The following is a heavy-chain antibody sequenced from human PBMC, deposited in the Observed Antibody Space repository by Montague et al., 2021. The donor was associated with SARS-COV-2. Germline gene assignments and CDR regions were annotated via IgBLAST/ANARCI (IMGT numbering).Heavy chain of an antibody. CDR2: INPADSDV. V-gene: IGHV5-51*01. Sequence: QSGAEVKRPGESLKISCKDSGNSLSAHWIGWVRQMPGKGLEWMGMINPADSDVSYSPSFEGQVTISVVKSIDTVYLQWSSLKASDTAIYYCARTTHSCFPSPFDLWGQGTLVTVFS. CDR1: GNSLSAHW. CDR3: ARTTHSCFPSPFDL. J-gene: IGHJ4*02. D-gene: IGHD3-9*01.